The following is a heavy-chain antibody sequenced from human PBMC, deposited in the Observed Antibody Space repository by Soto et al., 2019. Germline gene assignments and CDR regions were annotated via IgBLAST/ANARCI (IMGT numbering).Heavy chain of an antibody. J-gene: IGHJ4*02. Sequence: GGSLRLSCAVSGFTFTSYSMIVCRQAPGEGLEWVANIQQDGSEKYYVDSVKGRFTISRDYAKNSLYLQMNSLRAEDTAVYYCAGYYDSSGYYPNIKDYWGQGTLVIVSS. V-gene: IGHV3-7*03. CDR1: GFTFTSYS. D-gene: IGHD3-22*01. CDR3: AGYYDSSGYYPNIKDY. CDR2: IQQDGSEK.